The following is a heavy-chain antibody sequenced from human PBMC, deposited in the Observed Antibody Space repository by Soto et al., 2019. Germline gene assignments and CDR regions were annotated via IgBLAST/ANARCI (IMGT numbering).Heavy chain of an antibody. CDR1: GDTVSSNSVA. V-gene: IGHV6-1*01. CDR2: TYYRSRWYS. Sequence: SQTLSLTCVGSGDTVSSNSVAWNWVRQSPSRGLEWLGRTYYRSRWYSDYAVSVRSRIDINADTSKNQVSLQLNSVTPKDTAVYYCARSEEDSDYYYYGMDVWGQVTTVTVSS. CDR3: ARSEEDSDYYYYGMDV. J-gene: IGHJ6*02. D-gene: IGHD2-15*01.